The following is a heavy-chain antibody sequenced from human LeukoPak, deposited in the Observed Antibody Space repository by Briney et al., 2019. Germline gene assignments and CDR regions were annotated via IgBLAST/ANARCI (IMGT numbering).Heavy chain of an antibody. J-gene: IGHJ6*03. Sequence: SVKVSCKASGGTFSSYAISWVRQAPGQGLEWMGGIIPIFGTANYAQKFQGRVTITADKSTSTAYMELSSLRSEDTAVYHCARDQDSSGYLGYYYYYMDVWGKGTTVTVSS. V-gene: IGHV1-69*06. CDR2: IIPIFGTA. CDR1: GGTFSSYA. CDR3: ARDQDSSGYLGYYYYYMDV. D-gene: IGHD3-22*01.